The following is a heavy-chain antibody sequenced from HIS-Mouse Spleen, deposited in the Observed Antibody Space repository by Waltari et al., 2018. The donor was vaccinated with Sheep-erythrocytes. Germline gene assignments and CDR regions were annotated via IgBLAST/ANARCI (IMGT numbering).Heavy chain of an antibody. D-gene: IGHD7-27*01. Sequence: EVQLLESGGGLVQPGGSLRLSCAASGFTFSSYAMSWVRQAPGKGLEWVSAISGSGGSTYYADSGKGRFTISRDNSKNTLYLQMNSLRAEDTAVYYCAKRRTGDGGLDYWGQGTLVTVSS. CDR2: ISGSGGST. CDR3: AKRRTGDGGLDY. V-gene: IGHV3-23*01. J-gene: IGHJ4*02. CDR1: GFTFSSYA.